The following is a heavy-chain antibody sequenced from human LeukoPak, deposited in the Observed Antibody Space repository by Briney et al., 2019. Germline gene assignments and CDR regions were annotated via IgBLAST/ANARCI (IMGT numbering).Heavy chain of an antibody. J-gene: IGHJ4*02. D-gene: IGHD6-13*01. CDR2: IHYSGSI. Sequence: SETLSLTCTVSGGSLSSGVNYWNWIRQHPGRGLEWIGCIHYSGSIHYTPSLKSRVTISVDTSKNQFSLQLSSVTAADTAVYYCAGEIDSRKVGYWGQGTLVSVSS. CDR3: AGEIDSRKVGY. V-gene: IGHV4-31*03. CDR1: GGSLSSGVNY.